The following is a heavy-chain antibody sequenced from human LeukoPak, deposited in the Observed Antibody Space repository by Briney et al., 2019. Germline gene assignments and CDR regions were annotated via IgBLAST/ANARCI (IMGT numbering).Heavy chain of an antibody. J-gene: IGHJ4*02. CDR3: ARPHYDILTGYYNLDY. Sequence: ASVKVSCKASGYTFTSYGISWVRQAPGQGLEWMGWISAYNGNTNYAQKLQGRVTMTTDTSTSTAYMELRSLRSDDTAVCYCARPHYDILTGYYNLDYWGQGTLVTVSS. CDR1: GYTFTSYG. D-gene: IGHD3-9*01. V-gene: IGHV1-18*04. CDR2: ISAYNGNT.